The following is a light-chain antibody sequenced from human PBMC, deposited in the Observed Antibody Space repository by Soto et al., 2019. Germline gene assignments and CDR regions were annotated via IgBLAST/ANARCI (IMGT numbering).Light chain of an antibody. CDR3: QQSYPPPP. CDR2: ATS. Sequence: DIQMTQSPYSLSASVGDRITITCRASQSIETYLNWYQQKPGKAPKLLNYATSILQSGGPTRFRCSGSGTDFTFTFSSLQPENFATYPCQQSYPPPPFGQGKRLEIK. V-gene: IGKV1-39*01. J-gene: IGKJ5*01. CDR1: QSIETY.